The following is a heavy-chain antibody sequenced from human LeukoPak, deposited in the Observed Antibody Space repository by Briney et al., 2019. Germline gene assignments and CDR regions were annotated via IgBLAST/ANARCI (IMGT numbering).Heavy chain of an antibody. CDR1: GGSFSGYY. CDR2: INHSGST. D-gene: IGHD2/OR15-2a*01. V-gene: IGHV4-34*01. CDR3: ARGRIRCNWFDP. J-gene: IGHJ5*02. Sequence: SETLSLTCAVYGGSFSGYYWSWIRQPPGKGLEWIGEINHSGSTNYNPSLKSRVTISVDTSKNQFSLKLSSVTAADTAVYYCARGRIRCNWFDPWGQGTLVTVSS.